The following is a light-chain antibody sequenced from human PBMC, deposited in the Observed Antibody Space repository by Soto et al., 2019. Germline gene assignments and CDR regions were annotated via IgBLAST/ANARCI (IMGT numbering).Light chain of an antibody. CDR2: DAS. Sequence: EIVMTQSPATLSVSPGERATLSCRASRSVSSNLAWYQQKPGQAPRLLIYDASTRATGVPARFGGSGSGTEFTLTISGLQSEDFAVYYCHQYYNTPRTFGQGTKVEIK. CDR3: HQYYNTPRT. V-gene: IGKV3-15*01. CDR1: RSVSSN. J-gene: IGKJ2*01.